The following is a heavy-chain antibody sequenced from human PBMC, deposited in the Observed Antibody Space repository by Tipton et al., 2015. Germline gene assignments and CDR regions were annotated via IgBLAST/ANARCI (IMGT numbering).Heavy chain of an antibody. CDR2: IFHSGST. D-gene: IGHD3-3*01. CDR3: TRYLYGVIPSGVL. V-gene: IGHV4-61*01. J-gene: IGHJ4*02. Sequence: TLSLTCSVSGGSVTSNNSFWSWIRQPPGKGLEWIGYIFHSGSTSYNPSLRSRVFISIDTSKNQFSLSMTSVTAADTAVYYCTRYLYGVIPSGVLWGQGMLVTVSS. CDR1: GGSVTSNNSF.